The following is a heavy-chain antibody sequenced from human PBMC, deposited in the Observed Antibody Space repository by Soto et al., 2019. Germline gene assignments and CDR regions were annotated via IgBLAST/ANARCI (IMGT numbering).Heavy chain of an antibody. J-gene: IGHJ2*01. CDR2: ISGSGGST. D-gene: IGHD4-17*01. CDR3: AKRTVGWYFDL. V-gene: IGHV3-23*01. CDR1: GFTFSSDA. Sequence: EVQLLESGGCLVQPGGSLRLSCAASGFTFSSDAMNRVRQAPGKGLEWVSVISGSGGSTYYADAVKGRFTISRDNSKYTLYLQMNSLRAEDTAVYYCAKRTVGWYFDLWGRGTLVTVSS.